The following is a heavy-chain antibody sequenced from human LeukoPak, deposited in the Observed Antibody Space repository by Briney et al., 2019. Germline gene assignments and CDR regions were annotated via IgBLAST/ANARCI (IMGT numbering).Heavy chain of an antibody. CDR2: IYYSGST. V-gene: IGHV4-59*01. CDR3: ARGETITIFGVVPVAVPNY. D-gene: IGHD3-3*01. CDR1: GGSISSYY. J-gene: IGHJ4*02. Sequence: PSETLSLTCTVSGGSISSYYWSWIRQPPGKGLEWIGYIYYSGSTNYNPSLKSRVTISVDTSKNQFSLKLSSVTAADTAVYYCARGETITIFGVVPVAVPNYWGQGTLVTVSS.